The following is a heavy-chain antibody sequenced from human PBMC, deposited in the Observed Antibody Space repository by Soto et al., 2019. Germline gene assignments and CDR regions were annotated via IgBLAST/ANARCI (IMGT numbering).Heavy chain of an antibody. V-gene: IGHV3-11*01. CDR2: ISGSGNSV. D-gene: IGHD3-22*01. J-gene: IGHJ6*02. CDR1: GFTFSDHY. CDR3: SREPRLMDV. Sequence: QVHLVESGGGLVKPGGSLRVSCAASGFTFSDHYMTWIRQAPGKGLESVAYISGSGNSVNYAVSVKGRFTISRDNAKNSLYLQMNSRRDDDTAVYYCSREPRLMDVWGQGTTVTVSS.